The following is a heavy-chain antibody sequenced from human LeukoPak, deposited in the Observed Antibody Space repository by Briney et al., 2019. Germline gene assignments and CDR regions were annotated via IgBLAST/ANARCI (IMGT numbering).Heavy chain of an antibody. J-gene: IGHJ4*02. CDR3: ARDEDYGISVNVDY. CDR1: GYTFTSYG. V-gene: IGHV1-18*01. Sequence: ASVKVSCKASGYTFTSYGISWVRQAPGQGPEWMGWISTYNGNTKYAQKFQGSVTMTTDTSTSTAYMYLRSLRSDDAAESSCARDEDYGISVNVDYWGQGTLVTVSS. CDR2: ISTYNGNT. D-gene: IGHD4-17*01.